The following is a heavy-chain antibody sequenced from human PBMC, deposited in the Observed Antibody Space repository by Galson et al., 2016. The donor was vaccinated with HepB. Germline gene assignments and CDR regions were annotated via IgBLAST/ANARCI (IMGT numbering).Heavy chain of an antibody. CDR3: AKRLPYGGNSRSPDY. V-gene: IGHV3-23*01. CDR2: ISGSGGST. J-gene: IGHJ4*02. CDR1: GISVSSYV. D-gene: IGHD4-23*01. Sequence: SLRLSCAASGISVSSYVMTWVRQAPGKGLEWVSAISGSGGSTYYAGSVKGRFTISTDNSKNTLYLQMNSLRAEDTAVYYCAKRLPYGGNSRSPDYWGQGTLVTVSS.